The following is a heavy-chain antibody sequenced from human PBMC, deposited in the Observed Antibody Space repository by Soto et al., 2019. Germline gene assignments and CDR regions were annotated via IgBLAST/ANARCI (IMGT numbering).Heavy chain of an antibody. D-gene: IGHD2-8*01. V-gene: IGHV4-34*01. CDR1: GGSFSGYY. CDR3: ATLIGIDP. Sequence: QVQLQQWGAGLLKPSETLSLTCAVYGGSFSGYYWSWIRQPPGKGLEWIGEIKHSGSTNYNPSLKSRVTVSVDTSKNQFSLKLSSVTAADTAVYYCATLIGIDPWGQGTLVTVSS. J-gene: IGHJ5*02. CDR2: IKHSGST.